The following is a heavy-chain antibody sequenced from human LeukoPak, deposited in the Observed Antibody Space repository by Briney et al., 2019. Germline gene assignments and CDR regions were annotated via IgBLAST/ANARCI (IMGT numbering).Heavy chain of an antibody. Sequence: GASVKVSCKASGYTFTGYYMHWVRQAPGQGLEWMGWINPNSGGTNYAQEFQGRVTMTRDTSISTAYMELSRLRSDDTAVYYCARDYPYYGSGSYYGSEGGNWFDPWGQGTLVTVSS. V-gene: IGHV1-2*02. CDR3: ARDYPYYGSGSYYGSEGGNWFDP. CDR1: GYTFTGYY. J-gene: IGHJ5*02. CDR2: INPNSGGT. D-gene: IGHD3-10*01.